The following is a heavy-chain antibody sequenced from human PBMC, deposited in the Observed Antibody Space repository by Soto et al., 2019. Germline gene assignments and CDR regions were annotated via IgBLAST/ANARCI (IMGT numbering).Heavy chain of an antibody. CDR3: ARDQSRGQVFYYYMDV. V-gene: IGHV3-48*01. J-gene: IGHJ6*03. D-gene: IGHD3-10*01. CDR1: EFTFSTYA. Sequence: VQLVESGGGLVQPGGSLRLPCAASEFTFSTYAMNWVRQAPGKGLEWVSYISSSSQNIRYADSVKGRFTISRDNAKNSLYLQMNSLRAEDTAVYYCARDQSRGQVFYYYMDVWGKGTTVTVSS. CDR2: ISSSSQNI.